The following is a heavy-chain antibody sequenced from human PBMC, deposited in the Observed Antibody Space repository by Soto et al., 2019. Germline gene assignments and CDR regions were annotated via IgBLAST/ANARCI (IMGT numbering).Heavy chain of an antibody. Sequence: PGGSLRLSCAASGFTFSDYYMSWIRQAPGKGLEWVSYISSSGSTIYYADSVKGRFTTSRDNAKNSLYLQMNSLRAEDTAVYYCSGYCSSTSCYTLILPYYYYYGMDVWGQGTTVTVSS. CDR2: ISSSGSTI. CDR1: GFTFSDYY. J-gene: IGHJ6*02. CDR3: SGYCSSTSCYTLILPYYYYYGMDV. V-gene: IGHV3-11*01. D-gene: IGHD2-2*02.